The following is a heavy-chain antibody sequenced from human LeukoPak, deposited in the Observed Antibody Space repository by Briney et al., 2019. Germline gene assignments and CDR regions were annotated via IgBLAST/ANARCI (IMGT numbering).Heavy chain of an antibody. D-gene: IGHD3-22*01. Sequence: ASVKVSCKASGFTFTVYNIHWVRQAPGQGLEWMGWINPNNGGTNYAQKFQGRVTMTRDTSISTACMELSRLRSDDTAVYYCARDPHYYDSSGYYPVYYFDYWGQGTLVTVSS. J-gene: IGHJ4*02. CDR1: GFTFTVYN. V-gene: IGHV1-2*02. CDR2: INPNNGGT. CDR3: ARDPHYYDSSGYYPVYYFDY.